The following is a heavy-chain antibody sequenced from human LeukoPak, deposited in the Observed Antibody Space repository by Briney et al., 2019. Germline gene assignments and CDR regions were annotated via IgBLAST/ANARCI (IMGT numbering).Heavy chain of an antibody. J-gene: IGHJ5*02. Sequence: SGGSLRLSCAASGFTFSSYALHWVRQAPGRGLEWVAVISYDGSNKYYADSVKGRFTISRDNSKNTLYLQMNSLRPEDTAVYYCARGDKQLLFNRNKGGFDPWGQGTLVTVSS. D-gene: IGHD1-14*01. CDR1: GFTFSSYA. V-gene: IGHV3-30*04. CDR2: ISYDGSNK. CDR3: ARGDKQLLFNRNKGGFDP.